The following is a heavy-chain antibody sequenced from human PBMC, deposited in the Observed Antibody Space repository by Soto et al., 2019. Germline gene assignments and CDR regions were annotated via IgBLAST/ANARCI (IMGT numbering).Heavy chain of an antibody. V-gene: IGHV3-9*02. D-gene: IGHD1-26*01. CDR1: GFTSNDYA. CDR3: IKDIGAGGADY. CDR2: IYYNSKRE. Sequence: EGQLVESGGGLVQPGRSLRLSCAASGFTSNDYAMHWVRQVPGKGLEWVAGIYYNSKREGYGDSVKGRFNIVRDNAKNSLDPQIKSLRPEDTAVYYCIKDIGAGGADYWGRGTLVTVS. J-gene: IGHJ4*02.